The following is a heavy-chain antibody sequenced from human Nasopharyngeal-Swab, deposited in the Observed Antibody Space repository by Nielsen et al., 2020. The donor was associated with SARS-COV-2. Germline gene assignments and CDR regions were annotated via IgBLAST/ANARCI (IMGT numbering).Heavy chain of an antibody. CDR1: GFTFSSYG. Sequence: GESLKISCAASGFTFSSYGMHWVRQAPGKGLEWVAVITYDGSNKYYADSVKGRFTISRDNSKTTLYLQMNSLRAEDTAVYYYAKNGDRPQWLVPTYYYYYGMDVWGQGTTVTVSS. CDR2: ITYDGSNK. V-gene: IGHV3-30*18. CDR3: AKNGDRPQWLVPTYYYYYGMDV. J-gene: IGHJ6*02. D-gene: IGHD6-19*01.